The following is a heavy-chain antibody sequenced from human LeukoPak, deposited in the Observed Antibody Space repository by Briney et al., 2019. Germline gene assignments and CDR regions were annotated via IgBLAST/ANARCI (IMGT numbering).Heavy chain of an antibody. D-gene: IGHD3-22*01. J-gene: IGHJ4*02. CDR2: IWYDGSNK. V-gene: IGHV3-33*01. CDR3: ARGRTIRDYYDSSGPVRY. Sequence: GGSLRLSCAASGFTFSSYGMHWVRQAPGKGLEWVAVIWYDGSNKYYAGSVKGRFTISRDNSKNTLYLQMNSLRAEDTAVYYCARGRTIRDYYDSSGPVRYWGQGTLVTVSS. CDR1: GFTFSSYG.